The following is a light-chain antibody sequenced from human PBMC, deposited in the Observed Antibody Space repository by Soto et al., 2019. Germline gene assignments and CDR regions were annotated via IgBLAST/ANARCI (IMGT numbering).Light chain of an antibody. CDR2: RAS. V-gene: IGKV1-5*03. J-gene: IGKJ1*01. CDR1: QSISSW. Sequence: DSQMTHAPPTLSAFLGDRVTITCRASQSISSWLAWYQQKPGKAPRLLIYRASTLESGVPSRFRGSGSGTDFTLTISSLEPDDFAVYYCQQYNSYSGAFGQGTKVDI. CDR3: QQYNSYSGA.